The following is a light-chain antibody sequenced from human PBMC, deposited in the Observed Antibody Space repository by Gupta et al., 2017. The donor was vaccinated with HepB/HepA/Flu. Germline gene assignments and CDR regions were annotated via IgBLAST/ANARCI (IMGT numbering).Light chain of an antibody. CDR3: MQSLQSPRT. V-gene: IGKV2-28*01. J-gene: IGKJ1*01. CDR1: QSLLHSNGYNY. CDR2: LGS. Sequence: IVMTQSPLSLPVTPGEPASISCRSSQSLLHSNGYNYLDWYVQKPGQSPQLLIYLGSNRASGVPDRFSGSGSGTDFTLKISRVEAEDVGVYYCMQSLQSPRTFGQGTKVEIK.